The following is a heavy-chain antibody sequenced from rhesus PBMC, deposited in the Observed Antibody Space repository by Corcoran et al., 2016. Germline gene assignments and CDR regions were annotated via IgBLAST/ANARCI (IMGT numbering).Heavy chain of an antibody. D-gene: IGHD3-34*01. CDR3: AKGFPAFDL. CDR1: GAPLSTSW. V-gene: IGHV4-80*01. CDR2: DKGNSGGA. Sequence: QVQLHESGPGLVKPSEALSLTCAVSGAPLSTSWWTWVRQPPGKGPEWIGEDKGNSGGATYSPSLMSRLSFSRDVSTNYLSLKMNAVTAADTAVYYCAKGFPAFDLWGQGILVTVFS. J-gene: IGHJ4*01.